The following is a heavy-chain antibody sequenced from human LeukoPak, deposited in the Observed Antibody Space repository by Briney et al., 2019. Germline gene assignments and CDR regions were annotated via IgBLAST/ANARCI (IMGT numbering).Heavy chain of an antibody. V-gene: IGHV3-53*05. Sequence: GGSLRLSCATSGFTIGKSDMAWVRQAPGKGLEWVSIVYTGGRTFHADSVKGRFTMSRDQSKNTVGLQMNSLRSEDTALYYCARGSMPGTGLPFDYWGQGTEVSVSS. J-gene: IGHJ4*02. CDR3: ARGSMPGTGLPFDY. D-gene: IGHD3-9*01. CDR2: VYTGGRT. CDR1: GFTIGKSD.